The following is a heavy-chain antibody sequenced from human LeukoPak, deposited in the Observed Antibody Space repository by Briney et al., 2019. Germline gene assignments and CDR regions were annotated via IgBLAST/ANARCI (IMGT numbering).Heavy chain of an antibody. CDR2: ISSSGSTI. CDR3: AKAGRFYHFDY. D-gene: IGHD1-26*01. Sequence: QPGGSLRLSCAASGFTFSSYEMNWVRQAPGKGLEWVSYISSSGSTIYYADSVKGRFTISRDNAKNSLYLQMNSLRAEDTAVYYCAKAGRFYHFDYWGQGTLVTVSS. J-gene: IGHJ4*02. V-gene: IGHV3-48*03. CDR1: GFTFSSYE.